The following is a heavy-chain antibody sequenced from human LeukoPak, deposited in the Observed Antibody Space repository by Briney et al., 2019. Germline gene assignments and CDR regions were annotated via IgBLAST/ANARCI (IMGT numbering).Heavy chain of an antibody. Sequence: SVKVSCKVSGYIFTELSMHWVRQAPGQWLEWMGRIIPILGIANYAQKFQGRVTITADKSTSTAYMELSSLRSEDTAVYYCASGDIAAADYWGQGTLVTVSS. CDR2: IIPILGIA. CDR1: GYIFTELS. CDR3: ASGDIAAADY. J-gene: IGHJ4*02. V-gene: IGHV1-69*02. D-gene: IGHD6-13*01.